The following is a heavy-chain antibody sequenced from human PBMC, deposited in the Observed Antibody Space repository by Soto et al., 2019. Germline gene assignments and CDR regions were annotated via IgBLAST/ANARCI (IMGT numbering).Heavy chain of an antibody. J-gene: IGHJ6*02. D-gene: IGHD3-3*01. V-gene: IGHV1-3*01. CDR3: ARDYYDFWSSYYYYGMDD. CDR1: GYTFTSYA. CDR2: INAGNGNT. Sequence: ASVKVSCKASGYTFTSYAMHWVRQAPGQRLEWMGWINAGNGNTKYSQKFQGRVTITRDTSASTAYMELSSLRSEDTAVYYCARDYYDFWSSYYYYGMDDWGQGTTVTVSS.